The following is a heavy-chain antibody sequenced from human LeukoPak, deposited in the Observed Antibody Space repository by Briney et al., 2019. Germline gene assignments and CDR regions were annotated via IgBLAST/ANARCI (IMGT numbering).Heavy chain of an antibody. CDR1: GGSISSYY. J-gene: IGHJ6*03. Sequence: SETLSLTCTVSGGSISSYYWSWIRQPPWKGLEWIGYIYYSGSTNYNPSLKSRVTISVDTSKNQFSLKLSSVTAADTAVYYCARWSDYYYMDVWGKGTTVTVSS. CDR2: IYYSGST. CDR3: ARWSDYYYMDV. D-gene: IGHD3-3*01. V-gene: IGHV4-59*01.